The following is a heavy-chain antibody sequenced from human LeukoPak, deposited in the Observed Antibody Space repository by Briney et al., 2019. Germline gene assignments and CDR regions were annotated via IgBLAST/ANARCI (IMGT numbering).Heavy chain of an antibody. CDR1: GGSISSCY. CDR2: IYTSGST. CDR3: ARGDKPGQGFDY. V-gene: IGHV4-4*07. J-gene: IGHJ4*02. Sequence: SETLSLTCTVSGGSISSCYWSWIRQPAGKGLEWIGRIYTSGSTNYNPSLKSRLTMSVDTSKNQFSLNLTSVTAADTAVYYCARGDKPGQGFDYWGQGTLVTVSS. D-gene: IGHD2-15*01.